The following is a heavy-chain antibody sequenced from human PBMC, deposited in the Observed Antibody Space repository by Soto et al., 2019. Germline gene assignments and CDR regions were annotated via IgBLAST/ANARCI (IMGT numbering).Heavy chain of an antibody. D-gene: IGHD3-22*01. CDR3: ARGPTDYYDNSGDYSLDY. CDR2: ISTYNGDT. CDR1: GYTFITYG. Sequence: QVQLVQSGAEVKEPGASVKVSCKASGYTFITYGMSWVRQAPGQGLDWMGWISTYNGDTKYADRLQGRVAMTTDTTTGTAYMELRSLRSDDTAVYYCARGPTDYYDNSGDYSLDYWGQGTLLTVSS. V-gene: IGHV1-18*01. J-gene: IGHJ4*02.